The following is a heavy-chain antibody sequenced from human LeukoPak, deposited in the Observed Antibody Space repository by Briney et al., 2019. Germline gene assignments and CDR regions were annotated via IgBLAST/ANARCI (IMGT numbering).Heavy chain of an antibody. CDR1: GYTFTSYG. CDR3: AREYSSGWPYYYYGMDV. CDR2: ISAYNGNT. Sequence: ASVKVSCKASGYTFTSYGISWVRQAPGQGLEWMGWISAYNGNTNYAQKLQGRVTMTTDTSTSTAYMELRSLRSDDTAVYYCAREYSSGWPYYYYGMDVWGQGTTVTVSS. V-gene: IGHV1-18*01. J-gene: IGHJ6*02. D-gene: IGHD6-19*01.